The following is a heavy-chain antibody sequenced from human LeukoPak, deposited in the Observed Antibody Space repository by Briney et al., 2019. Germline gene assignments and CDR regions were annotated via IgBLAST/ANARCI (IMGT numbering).Heavy chain of an antibody. CDR3: ARDSAHADRGSYYITDYYYYGMDV. J-gene: IGHJ6*02. CDR1: GYTFTSYY. D-gene: IGHD3-10*01. CDR2: INPSGGST. Sequence: ASVKVSCKASGYTFTSYYMHWVRQAPGQGLEWMGIINPSGGSTSYAQKFQGRVTMTRDTSTSTVYMELSSLRSEDTAVYYCARDSAHADRGSYYITDYYYYGMDVWGQGTTVTVSS. V-gene: IGHV1-46*01.